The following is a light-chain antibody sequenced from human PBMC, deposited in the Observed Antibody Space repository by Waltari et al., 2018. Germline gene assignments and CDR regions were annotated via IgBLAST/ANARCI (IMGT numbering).Light chain of an antibody. J-gene: IGKJ1*01. CDR2: GAS. V-gene: IGKV3-20*01. CDR3: QHYVRLPGT. CDR1: QSIGKY. Sequence: EIVFTQSPGTLSLSPGERATLFCRASQSIGKYLVWYQQKPVQAPRLLIYGASTKATGILDRFSGGGSGTDFSLSITRLEPEDFAVYYCQHYVRLPGTFGQGTTVEI.